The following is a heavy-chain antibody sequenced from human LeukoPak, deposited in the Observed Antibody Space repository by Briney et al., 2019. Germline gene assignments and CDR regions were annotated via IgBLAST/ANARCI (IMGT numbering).Heavy chain of an antibody. D-gene: IGHD3-22*01. Sequence: PGGSLILSCAASGFTFSDSFMNWIRQAPGKGLEWLSYISHSGSNLDYAESVRGRFTISRDNANHSLYLQINSLRAEDTAVYYCARGDSSGVPDYWGQGTLVTVSS. J-gene: IGHJ4*02. V-gene: IGHV3-11*01. CDR2: ISHSGSNL. CDR1: GFTFSDSF. CDR3: ARGDSSGVPDY.